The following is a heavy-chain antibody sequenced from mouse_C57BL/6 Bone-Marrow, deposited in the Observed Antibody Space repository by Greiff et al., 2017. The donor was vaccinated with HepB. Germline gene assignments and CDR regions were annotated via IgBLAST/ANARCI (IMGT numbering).Heavy chain of an antibody. Sequence: VHVKQSGAELVKPGASVKLSCTASGFNIKDYYMHWVKQRTEQGLEWIGRIDPEDGETKYAPKFQGKATITADTSSNTAYLQLSSLTSEDTAVYYCAYYGSSHWYFDVWGTGTTVTVSS. V-gene: IGHV14-2*01. D-gene: IGHD1-1*01. J-gene: IGHJ1*03. CDR3: AYYGSSHWYFDV. CDR2: IDPEDGET. CDR1: GFNIKDYY.